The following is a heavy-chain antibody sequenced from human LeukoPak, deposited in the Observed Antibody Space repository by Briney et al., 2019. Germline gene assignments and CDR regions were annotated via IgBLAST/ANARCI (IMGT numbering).Heavy chain of an antibody. Sequence: SPTLSLTRPVYAPSISSSSYCSARLRQPPGNGLQWIGSIDYSGSTYYNPSVKGRVTISGDTSKNQFSLKLRSVTAAATAVYYCARGGIISGWMSSYYYYYLDVWGKGTTVTVSS. CDR1: APSISSSSYC. CDR3: ARGGIISGWMSSYYYYYLDV. D-gene: IGHD6-19*01. CDR2: IDYSGST. V-gene: IGHV4-39*07. J-gene: IGHJ6*03.